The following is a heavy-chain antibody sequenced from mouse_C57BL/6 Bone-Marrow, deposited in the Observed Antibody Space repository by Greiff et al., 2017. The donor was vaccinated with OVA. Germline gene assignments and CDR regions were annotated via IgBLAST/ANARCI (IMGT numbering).Heavy chain of an antibody. CDR2: INPSTGGT. J-gene: IGHJ2*01. Sequence: VQLKESGPELVKPGASVKISCKASGYSFTGYYMNWVKQSPEKSLEWIGEINPSTGGTTYNQKFKAKATLTVDKSSSTAYMQLKSLTSEDSAVYYCARSVYYSNFPPSYWGQGTTLTVSS. D-gene: IGHD2-5*01. V-gene: IGHV1-42*01. CDR3: ARSVYYSNFPPSY. CDR1: GYSFTGYY.